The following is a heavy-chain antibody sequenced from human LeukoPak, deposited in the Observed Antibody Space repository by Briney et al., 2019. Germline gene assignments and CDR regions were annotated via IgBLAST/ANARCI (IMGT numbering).Heavy chain of an antibody. V-gene: IGHV1-46*01. CDR3: ARDWGSLTWIYDY. Sequence: ASVNVSCKSSGYTFTSYYIHWVRQAPGQGREGMGIINPSDGSTSYEQKFQGRVTMTRETSTSTVYMELSSLRSEDTAVHYCARDWGSLTWIYDYWGQGTLVTVSS. D-gene: IGHD3-16*01. CDR1: GYTFTSYY. CDR2: INPSDGST. J-gene: IGHJ4*02.